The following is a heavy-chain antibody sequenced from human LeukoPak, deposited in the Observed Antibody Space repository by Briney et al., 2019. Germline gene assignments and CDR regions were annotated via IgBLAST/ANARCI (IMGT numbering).Heavy chain of an antibody. V-gene: IGHV5-51*01. CDR1: GYSFTSYW. CDR2: IYPGDSDT. Sequence: GESLKISCKGSGYSFTSYWIGWVRQMPGKGLEWMGIIYPGDSDTRYSPSFQGQVTISADKSISTAYLQWSSLKASATAMYYCARIDDASYCSGGSCYGRWGQGTLVTVSS. CDR3: ARIDDASYCSGGSCYGR. J-gene: IGHJ4*02. D-gene: IGHD2-15*01.